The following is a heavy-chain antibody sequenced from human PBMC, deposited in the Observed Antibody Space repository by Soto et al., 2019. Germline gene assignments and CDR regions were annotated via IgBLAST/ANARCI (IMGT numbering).Heavy chain of an antibody. CDR1: GGTFSRYA. Sequence: ASVKVYCKSSGGTFSRYAISWVRQAPGQGLEWMGGIIPIFGTANYAQKFQGRVTITADESTSTAYMELSSLRSEDTAVYYCAARKSSSSSSFDYWGQGTLVTVAS. CDR3: AARKSSSSSSFDY. J-gene: IGHJ4*02. CDR2: IIPIFGTA. D-gene: IGHD6-6*01. V-gene: IGHV1-69*13.